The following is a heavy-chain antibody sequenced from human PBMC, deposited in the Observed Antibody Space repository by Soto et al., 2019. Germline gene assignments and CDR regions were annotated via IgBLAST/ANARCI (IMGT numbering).Heavy chain of an antibody. CDR1: GYTFTSYG. CDR2: ISAYNGNT. CDR3: ARERTTVTPYYYYYGMDV. D-gene: IGHD4-17*01. J-gene: IGHJ6*02. Sequence: ASVKVSCKASGYTFTSYGISWVRQAPGQGLEWMGWISAYNGNTNYAQKLQGRVTMTTDTSTSTAYMELRSLRSDDTAVYYCARERTTVTPYYYYYGMDVWGQGTTVTVS. V-gene: IGHV1-18*01.